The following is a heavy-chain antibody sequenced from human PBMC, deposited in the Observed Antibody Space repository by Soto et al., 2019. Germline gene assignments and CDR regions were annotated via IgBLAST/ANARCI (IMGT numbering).Heavy chain of an antibody. CDR3: ARVYCSDGSCYSIDY. D-gene: IGHD2-15*01. CDR1: GYTFTSYY. V-gene: IGHV1-46*03. J-gene: IGHJ4*02. Sequence: ASVKVSCKASGYTFTSYYMHWVRQAPGQGPEWMGIINPSGDSTYAQKFQGRVTMTRDTSTSTVYMELSSLRSEDTAVYYCARVYCSDGSCYSIDYWGQGTLVTVSS. CDR2: INPSGDST.